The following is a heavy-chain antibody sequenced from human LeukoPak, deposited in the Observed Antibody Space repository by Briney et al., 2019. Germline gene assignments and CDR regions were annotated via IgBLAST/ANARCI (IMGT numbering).Heavy chain of an antibody. J-gene: IGHJ2*01. CDR3: AAVPNYYDSSGYYNNYWYFDL. CDR1: GFTFTSSA. Sequence: SVKASCKASGFTFTSSAVQWVRQARGQRLEWIGWIVVGSGNTNYAQKFQERVTITRDMSTSTAYMELSSLRSEDTAVYYCAAVPNYYDSSGYYNNYWYFDLWGRGTLVTVSS. CDR2: IVVGSGNT. V-gene: IGHV1-58*01. D-gene: IGHD3-22*01.